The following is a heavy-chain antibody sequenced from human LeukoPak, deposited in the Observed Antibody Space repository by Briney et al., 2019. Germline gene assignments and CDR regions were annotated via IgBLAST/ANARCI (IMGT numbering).Heavy chain of an antibody. CDR1: GFTFGGFE. CDR3: ARDYYDDYGVADY. V-gene: IGHV3-48*03. D-gene: IGHD4-17*01. J-gene: IGHJ4*02. CDR2: ISPGGTTI. Sequence: GGSLRLSCAAPGFTFGGFERTWVRKGPGKGWDGISYISPGGTTIYYADSVKGRFTISRDNAKNSLYLQMNSLRADDTAVYYCARDYYDDYGVADYWGQGTLVTVSS.